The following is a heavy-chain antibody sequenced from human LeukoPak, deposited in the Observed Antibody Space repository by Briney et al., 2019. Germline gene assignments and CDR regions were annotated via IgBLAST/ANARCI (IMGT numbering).Heavy chain of an antibody. CDR2: INPKNGAT. CDR3: ARPTHRLTVTTAIDY. CDR1: GYTFTVFY. Sequence: ASVTVSCKPSGYTFTVFYLHWVRQAPGQGLQWMGWINPKNGATKYSQNFRGRVTMTRDTSIDTAYMELSSLTSDDTAIYYCARPTHRLTVTTAIDYWGLGTLVTVSS. J-gene: IGHJ4*02. V-gene: IGHV1-2*02. D-gene: IGHD4-17*01.